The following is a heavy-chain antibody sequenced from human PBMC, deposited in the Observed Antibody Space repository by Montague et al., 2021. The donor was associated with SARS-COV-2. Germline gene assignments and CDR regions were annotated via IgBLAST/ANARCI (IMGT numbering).Heavy chain of an antibody. J-gene: IGHJ4*02. D-gene: IGHD1-7*01. CDR2: TYYRSKWYT. CDR1: GDSVSSNSAA. CDR3: ARAGTVPGPRGIYFDD. V-gene: IGHV6-1*01. Sequence: CAISGDSVSSNSAAWNWIRQSPSGGLEWLGRTYYRSKWYTDYAPSVKTRITITPDTSNNQFSLHLNSVTPGDTAVYYCARAGTVPGPRGIYFDDWGQGTLVTVSS.